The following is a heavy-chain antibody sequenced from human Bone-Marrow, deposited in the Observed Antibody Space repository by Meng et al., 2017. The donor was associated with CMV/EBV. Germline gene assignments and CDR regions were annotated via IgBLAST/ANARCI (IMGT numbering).Heavy chain of an antibody. CDR3: ARRKGDGTERGLDY. V-gene: IGHV5-51*01. D-gene: IGHD3-10*01. J-gene: IGHJ4*02. Sequence: KVSCKGSGYSFTDYWIGWVRQMPGKGLEWMGIIYPDDSDTRYTPSFQGQVTISADKSISTAYLQWSSLKASDTAIYYCARRKGDGTERGLDYWGQGTLVTVSS. CDR2: IYPDDSDT. CDR1: GYSFTDYW.